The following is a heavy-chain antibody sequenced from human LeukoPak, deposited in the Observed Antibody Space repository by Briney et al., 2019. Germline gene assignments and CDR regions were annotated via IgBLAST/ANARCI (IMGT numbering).Heavy chain of an antibody. D-gene: IGHD6-6*01. V-gene: IGHV3-33*08. Sequence: GGSLRLSCAASGFAFSDYSMNWVRQAPGKGLEWVAVIWYDGSNKYYADSVKGRFTISRGNSKNTLYLQMNSLRAEDTAVYYCAREASDSSSSYYYYYMDVWGKGTTVTVSS. CDR1: GFAFSDYS. CDR3: AREASDSSSSYYYYYMDV. J-gene: IGHJ6*03. CDR2: IWYDGSNK.